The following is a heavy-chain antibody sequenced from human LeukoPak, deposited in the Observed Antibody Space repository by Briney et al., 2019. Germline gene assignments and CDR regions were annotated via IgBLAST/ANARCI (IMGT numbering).Heavy chain of an antibody. V-gene: IGHV3-48*03. CDR2: ISSSGSTI. CDR3: ARELKQLVLKNDYYYGMDV. CDR1: GFTFSSYE. J-gene: IGHJ6*02. D-gene: IGHD6-13*01. Sequence: GGSLRLSCAASGFTFSSYEMNWVRQAPGKGLEWVSRISSSGSTIYYADSVKGRFTISRGNAKKSLFLQMNSLRAEDTAVYYCARELKQLVLKNDYYYGMDVWGQGTTVTVSS.